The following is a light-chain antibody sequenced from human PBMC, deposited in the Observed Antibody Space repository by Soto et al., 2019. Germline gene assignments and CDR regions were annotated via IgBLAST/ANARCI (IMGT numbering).Light chain of an antibody. Sequence: ESVLTQSPGTLSLSPGERATLSCMASQTVSSKYLTWYQQKPGQAPRLLIYGASIRATGIPDRFSGSRSGADFTLTISKLEPEDFAVYYCQQFDDSPPAFTFGQGTKLEI. J-gene: IGKJ2*01. CDR2: GAS. CDR3: QQFDDSPPAFT. CDR1: QTVSSKY. V-gene: IGKV3-20*01.